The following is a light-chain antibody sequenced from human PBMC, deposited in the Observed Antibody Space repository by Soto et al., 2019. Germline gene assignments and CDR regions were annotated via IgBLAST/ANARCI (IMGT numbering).Light chain of an antibody. CDR1: QCLXSD. CDR3: KQRSRWPMT. J-gene: IGKJ1*01. V-gene: IGKV3D-11*03. CDR2: GAS. Sequence: IGLTQSPATLSVSPGARATLSCRASQCLXSDFVWYREKPGQAPRLLXYGASTRATDVPARLSGSGSGTDFTLPISSLEPEDFAVYYCKQRSRWPMTFGQGTKVDIK.